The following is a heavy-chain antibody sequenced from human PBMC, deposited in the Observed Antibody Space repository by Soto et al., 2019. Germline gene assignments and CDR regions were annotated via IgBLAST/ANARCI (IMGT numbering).Heavy chain of an antibody. Sequence: SETLSLTCAVYGGSFSGYYWSWIRQPPGKGLEWIGEINHSGGTNYNPSLKSRVTISVDTSKNQFSLKLSSVTAADTAVYYCARGLFSVQTTVTNSFRWFDPWGQGTLVTVSS. J-gene: IGHJ5*02. CDR2: INHSGGT. CDR3: ARGLFSVQTTVTNSFRWFDP. V-gene: IGHV4-34*01. D-gene: IGHD4-17*01. CDR1: GGSFSGYY.